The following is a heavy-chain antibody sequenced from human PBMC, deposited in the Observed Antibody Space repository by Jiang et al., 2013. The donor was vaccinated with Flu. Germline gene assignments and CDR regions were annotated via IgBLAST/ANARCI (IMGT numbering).Heavy chain of an antibody. D-gene: IGHD5-18*01. Sequence: GAEVKKPGSSVKVSCKASGDTFSYSISWVRQAPGQGLEWMGGIIPIFGTAHYAQNFQGRVTITADESTSTAYMELSSLAHEDTAVYYCVRGVGGYGGYADSVGPGTLITVSS. CDR1: GDTFSYS. J-gene: IGHJ4*03. V-gene: IGHV1-69*01. CDR3: VRGVGGYGGYADS. CDR2: IIPIFGTA.